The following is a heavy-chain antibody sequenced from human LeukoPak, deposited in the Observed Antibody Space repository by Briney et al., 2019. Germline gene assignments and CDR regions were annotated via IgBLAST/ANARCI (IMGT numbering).Heavy chain of an antibody. Sequence: KPSETLSLTCGVSTYSISSGDYWGWIRQPPGKTLERIGSIYHSGSTYYNPSLESRVTISVDTSKNQFSLKLTSVTAADTAVYYCARHRGDCSSTSCYRGGFDPWGQGTLVTVSS. CDR3: ARHRGDCSSTSCYRGGFDP. CDR1: TYSISSGDY. J-gene: IGHJ5*02. V-gene: IGHV4-38-2*01. CDR2: IYHSGST. D-gene: IGHD2-2*01.